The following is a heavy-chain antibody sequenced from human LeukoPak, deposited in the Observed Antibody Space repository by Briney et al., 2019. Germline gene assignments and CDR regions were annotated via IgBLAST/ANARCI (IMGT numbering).Heavy chain of an antibody. CDR2: IWYDGSNK. CDR1: GFTFSSYG. CDR3: ARAPRGGYYDYVWGSYRLKGDPDY. Sequence: GGSLRLSCAASGFTFSSYGMHWVRQAPGKGLEWVAVIWYDGSNKYYADSVKGRFTISRDNSKNTLYLQMNSLRAEDTAVYYCARAPRGGYYDYVWGSYRLKGDPDYWGQGTLVTVSS. J-gene: IGHJ4*02. D-gene: IGHD3-16*02. V-gene: IGHV3-33*01.